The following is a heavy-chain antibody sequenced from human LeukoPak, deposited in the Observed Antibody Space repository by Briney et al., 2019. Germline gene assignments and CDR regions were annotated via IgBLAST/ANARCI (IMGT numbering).Heavy chain of an antibody. V-gene: IGHV4-59*01. Sequence: PSETLSLTCTVSGCSITGFYWSWIRQPPGKGLEWVGYIYYTGSTNYKPSLKSRLTISLDTSKNQFSLNLSSVTAADTAVYYCARGRYCSGGSCYKDYWGQGTLVTVSS. CDR1: GCSITGFY. CDR3: ARGRYCSGGSCYKDY. J-gene: IGHJ4*02. CDR2: IYYTGST. D-gene: IGHD2-15*01.